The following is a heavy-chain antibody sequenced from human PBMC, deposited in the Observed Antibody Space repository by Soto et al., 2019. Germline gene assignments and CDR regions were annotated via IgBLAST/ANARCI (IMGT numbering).Heavy chain of an antibody. V-gene: IGHV4-4*02. CDR1: GGSISSSNW. D-gene: IGHD4-17*01. CDR2: IYHSGST. CDR3: ARITVTTGILDWFDP. J-gene: IGHJ5*02. Sequence: QVQLQESGPGLVKPSGTLSLTCAVSGGSISSSNWWSWVRQPPGKGLEWIGEIYHSGSTNYNPSLKGRVTISVDKSKNQFSLKLTSVTAADTAVYYCARITVTTGILDWFDPWGQGTLVTVSS.